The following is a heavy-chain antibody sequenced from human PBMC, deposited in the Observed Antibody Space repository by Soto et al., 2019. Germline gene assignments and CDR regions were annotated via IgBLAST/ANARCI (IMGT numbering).Heavy chain of an antibody. J-gene: IGHJ4*02. CDR2: IIPIFGTA. Sequence: SVKVSCKASGGTFSSYAISWVRQAPGQGLEWMGGIIPIFGTANYAQKFQGRVTITADESTSTADMELSGLRSEDTAVYYCAREEIAAAGPPDYWVQGTLVTVSS. CDR1: GGTFSSYA. D-gene: IGHD6-13*01. V-gene: IGHV1-69*13. CDR3: AREEIAAAGPPDY.